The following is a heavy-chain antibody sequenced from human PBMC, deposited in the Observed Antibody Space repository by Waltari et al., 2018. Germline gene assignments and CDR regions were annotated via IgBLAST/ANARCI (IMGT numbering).Heavy chain of an antibody. D-gene: IGHD3-9*01. Sequence: EVQLVESGGGLVKPGGSLRLSCAASGFTFSSYSMHWVRQAPGKGLEWVSSISSSSSYIYYADSVKGRFTISRDNAKNSLYLQMNSLRAEDTAVYYCARSFEGAFDIWGQGTMVTVSS. J-gene: IGHJ3*02. CDR1: GFTFSSYS. V-gene: IGHV3-21*01. CDR2: ISSSSSYI. CDR3: ARSFEGAFDI.